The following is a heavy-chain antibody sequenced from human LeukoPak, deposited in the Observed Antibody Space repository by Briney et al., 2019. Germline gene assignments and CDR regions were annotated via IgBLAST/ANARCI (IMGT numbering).Heavy chain of an antibody. V-gene: IGHV4-39*01. CDR1: GGSINSHSYY. CDR2: VYYDGTS. CDR3: VRHISTNTGYFDS. Sequence: PSETLSLTCTVSGGSINSHSYYWCWIRQPPGKGLEWIGSVYYDGTSYSNPSLKSRVAVFVDASRDQFSLDLSFVTAADTALYYCVRHISTNTGYFDSCGQGTLVSVSS. D-gene: IGHD5-24*01. J-gene: IGHJ4*02.